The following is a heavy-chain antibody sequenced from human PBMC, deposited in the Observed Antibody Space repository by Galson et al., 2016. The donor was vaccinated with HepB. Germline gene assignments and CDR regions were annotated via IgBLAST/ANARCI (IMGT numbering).Heavy chain of an antibody. CDR2: INWDGEK. CDR1: GFSLSTSGMC. J-gene: IGHJ5*02. V-gene: IGHV2-70*01. CDR3: ARFLTPRTTRWYREGPNWLDP. D-gene: IGHD6-13*01. Sequence: PALVKPTQTLTLTCTFSGFSLSTSGMCVSWIRQPPGKALEWLALINWDGEKYYSTSLETRLTISKDTSKNQVVLTMTDMDPVDTATYYCARFLTPRTTRWYREGPNWLDPWGQGTLVTVSS.